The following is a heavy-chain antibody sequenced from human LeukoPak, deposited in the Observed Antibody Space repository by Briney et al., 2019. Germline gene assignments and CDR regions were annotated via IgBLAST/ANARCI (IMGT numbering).Heavy chain of an antibody. V-gene: IGHV4-31*03. CDR2: IYYSATT. J-gene: IGHJ4*02. CDR3: ARGSTGDKSNN. Sequence: KSSETLSLTCTVTGGSISSAGNYWSWIRQLPRKGLEWIGYIYYSATTSSNPSLKSRLTISLDPSENQFSLKLNSVTAADTAVYYCARGSTGDKSNNWGLGTLVTVSS. CDR1: GGSISSAGNY. D-gene: IGHD7-27*01.